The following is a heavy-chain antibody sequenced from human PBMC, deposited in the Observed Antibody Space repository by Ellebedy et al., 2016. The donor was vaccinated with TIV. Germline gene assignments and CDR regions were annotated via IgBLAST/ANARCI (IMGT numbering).Heavy chain of an antibody. CDR1: GGSIRSSSYY. CDR3: SRLEYPDVDLNWYFDL. J-gene: IGHJ2*01. D-gene: IGHD1-1*01. Sequence: SETLSLTCSVSGGSIRSSSYYWGWIRQPPGKGLEWIGNIYYSGNTYYNPTLKSRVTMSVDTSNNQFSLRLSSVTAADTAVYSCSRLEYPDVDLNWYFDLWGRGTLVTVSS. V-gene: IGHV4-39*01. CDR2: IYYSGNT.